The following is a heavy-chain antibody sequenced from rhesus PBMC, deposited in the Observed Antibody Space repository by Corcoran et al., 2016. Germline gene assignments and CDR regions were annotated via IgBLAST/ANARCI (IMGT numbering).Heavy chain of an antibody. J-gene: IGHJ5-2*02. CDR3: VTQNSLDV. D-gene: IGHD2-15*01. CDR2: INGNTCTP. Sequence: QVQLQESGPGLVKPSETLSLTCAVSGGSFSSYRWSWVRQPPGKGLEWIGEINGNTCTPTYTPSLNSRVTISKDASKNQFSLKLSSVTAADTAVYYCVTQNSLDVWGRGVLVTVSS. V-gene: IGHV4-80*01. CDR1: GGSFSSYR.